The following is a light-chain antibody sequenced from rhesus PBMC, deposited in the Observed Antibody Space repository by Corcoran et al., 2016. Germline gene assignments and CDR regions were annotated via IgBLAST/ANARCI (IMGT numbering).Light chain of an antibody. Sequence: DIQMTQSPSSLSASVGDRVTITCRASQGIINWLAWYQQKPGKAPNLLIYRASNLETGVPSRFSGSGSGTDFTLTISNLQPEDIATYYCQQHGNSPPSFGQGTKVEIK. CDR3: QQHGNSPPS. J-gene: IGKJ2*01. V-gene: IGKV1-69*01. CDR1: QGIINW. CDR2: RAS.